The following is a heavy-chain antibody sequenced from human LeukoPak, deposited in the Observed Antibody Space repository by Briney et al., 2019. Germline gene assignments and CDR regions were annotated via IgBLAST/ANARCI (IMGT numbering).Heavy chain of an antibody. CDR3: AREATDGGFDF. Sequence: ASVKVSCTTSGYNFVNHYMHWVRQAPGQGLVWMGIIMPSGGNTNYAQTFQDRLTMTRDMSTTTVYMEVRSLTSDDTAIYYCAREATDGGFDFWGQGTLVTVSS. CDR1: GYNFVNHY. CDR2: IMPSGGNT. J-gene: IGHJ4*02. V-gene: IGHV1-46*01.